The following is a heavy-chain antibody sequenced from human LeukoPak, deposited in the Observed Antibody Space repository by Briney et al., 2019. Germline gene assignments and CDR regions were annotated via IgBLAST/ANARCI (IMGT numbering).Heavy chain of an antibody. V-gene: IGHV3-48*02. CDR3: ARDHGFSRWELATLHYFDY. Sequence: TGGSLRLSCAASGFTLSSHSMNWVRQAPGKGLEWVSYIDSSSTTMYYADSVKGRFTISRDNAKSSLYLQMNSLRDEDTAVYYCARDHGFSRWELATLHYFDYWGQGTLVTVSS. J-gene: IGHJ4*02. CDR2: IDSSSTTM. D-gene: IGHD1-26*01. CDR1: GFTLSSHS.